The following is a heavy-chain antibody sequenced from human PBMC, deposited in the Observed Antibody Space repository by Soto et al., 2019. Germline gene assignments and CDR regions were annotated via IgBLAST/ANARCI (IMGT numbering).Heavy chain of an antibody. CDR3: AKDIKNGLPFNYYHGMDV. V-gene: IGHV3-9*01. D-gene: IGHD2-8*01. J-gene: IGHJ6*02. CDR2: ISWNSGSI. Sequence: EVQLVESGGDLAQPGRSLRLSCAASGFTFDEYAMHWVRQVPGKGLEWVSGISWNSGSIGYADSVRGRFTISRDNAKNSLYLQMNSLRVEDTAWYYCAKDIKNGLPFNYYHGMDVWGQGTTVTVSS. CDR1: GFTFDEYA.